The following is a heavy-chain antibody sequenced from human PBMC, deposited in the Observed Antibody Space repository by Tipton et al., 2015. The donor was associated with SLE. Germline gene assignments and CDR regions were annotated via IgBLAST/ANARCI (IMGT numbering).Heavy chain of an antibody. CDR2: MSSDGRKI. V-gene: IGHV3-30*04. J-gene: IGHJ3*02. CDR3: AREETDGGFDI. CDR1: GFTFRNYA. Sequence: SLRLSCATSGFTFRNYAMHWVRQAPGKGLEWVTVMSSDGRKISYADSVKGRFTISRDNAKKSMDLQMSSLRVEDTAVYYCAREETDGGFDIWGQGTMVTVSS. D-gene: IGHD4-23*01.